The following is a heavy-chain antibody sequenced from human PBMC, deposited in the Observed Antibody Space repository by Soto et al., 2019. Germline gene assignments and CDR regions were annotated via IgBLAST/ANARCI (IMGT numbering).Heavy chain of an antibody. CDR3: AHSPWGAAPDY. Sequence: SGPTLVNPTHTRTLTCALSGFSVSARGVGVGWIRQPPGKALEWLAIIYWNDDKLYRPSLQSRLTITKDTSKNQVVLTMTNMDPVDTATYYCAHSPWGAAPDYWGQGTPVTVSS. CDR1: GFSVSARGVG. D-gene: IGHD3-16*01. CDR2: IYWNDDK. J-gene: IGHJ4*02. V-gene: IGHV2-5*01.